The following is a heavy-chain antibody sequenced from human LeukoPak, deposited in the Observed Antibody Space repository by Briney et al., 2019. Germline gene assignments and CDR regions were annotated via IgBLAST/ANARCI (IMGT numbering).Heavy chain of an antibody. CDR1: GGSISSYY. V-gene: IGHV4-59*01. CDR2: IYYSGST. Sequence: PSETLSLTCTVSGGSISSYYWSWIRQPPGKGLEWIGYIYYSGSTNYNPSLKSRVTISVDTSKNQFSLKLSSVTAADTAVYYCARDISQSSGWYYFDYWGQGTLVTVSS. D-gene: IGHD6-19*01. CDR3: ARDISQSSGWYYFDY. J-gene: IGHJ4*02.